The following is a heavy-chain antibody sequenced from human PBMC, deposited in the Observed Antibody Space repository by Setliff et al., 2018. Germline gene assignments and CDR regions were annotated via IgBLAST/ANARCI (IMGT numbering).Heavy chain of an antibody. CDR3: ARDREYCSRTSCYIDY. V-gene: IGHV1-2*04. CDR2: INPNSGGT. J-gene: IGHJ4*02. CDR1: GYTFTTYY. D-gene: IGHD2-2*02. Sequence: ASVKVSCKASGYTFTTYYMHWVRQAPGQGLEWMGWINPNSGGTNYAQKFQGWVTMTRDTSISTAYMELSRLRSEDTAVYYCARDREYCSRTSCYIDYWGQGALVTVSS.